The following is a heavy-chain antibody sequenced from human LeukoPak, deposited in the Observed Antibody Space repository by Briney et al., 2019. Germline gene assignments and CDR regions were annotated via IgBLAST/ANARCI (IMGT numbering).Heavy chain of an antibody. CDR3: TRDSWRLPVFDY. J-gene: IGHJ4*02. V-gene: IGHV3-49*04. D-gene: IGHD1-1*01. Sequence: GGSLRLSCTASGFTFGDYALSWVRQAPGKGPEWVGFIRSKANGGTTEYAASVKGRFTFSRDDSKSIAYLQMNSLKTEDTAMYYCTRDSWRLPVFDYWGQGTLVTVSS. CDR2: IRSKANGGTT. CDR1: GFTFGDYA.